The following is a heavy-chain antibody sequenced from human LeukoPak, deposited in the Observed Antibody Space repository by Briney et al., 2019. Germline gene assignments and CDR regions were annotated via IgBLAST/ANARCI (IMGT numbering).Heavy chain of an antibody. V-gene: IGHV4-34*01. CDR2: INHSGST. Sequence: KPSEPLSLPCAVSGGSFSGYDWSWIRQPPGKGLEWIGEINHSGSTNYNPSLKSRGTISADTSKKQFSLKLSSVTAADTAVYYCARGYRGRSSSWYVNWGQGTLVTVSS. D-gene: IGHD6-13*01. J-gene: IGHJ4*02. CDR3: ARGYRGRSSSWYVN. CDR1: GGSFSGYD.